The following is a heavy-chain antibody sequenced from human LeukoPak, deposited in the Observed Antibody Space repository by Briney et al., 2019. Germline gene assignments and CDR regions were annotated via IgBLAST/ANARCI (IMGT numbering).Heavy chain of an antibody. V-gene: IGHV3-74*01. D-gene: IGHD6-19*01. J-gene: IGHJ4*02. CDR3: AKEREQWLEVLGYFDY. Sequence: GGSLRLSCAPSGFTFSSYWMHWVRQAPGKGLVWVSRINTDGSTITYADSVKGRLTISRDNSKNTLYLQMNSLRGEDTAVYYCAKEREQWLEVLGYFDYWGQGTLVTVSS. CDR2: INTDGSTI. CDR1: GFTFSSYW.